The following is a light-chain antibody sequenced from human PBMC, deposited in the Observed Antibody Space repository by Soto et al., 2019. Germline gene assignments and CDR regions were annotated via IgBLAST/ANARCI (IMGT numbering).Light chain of an antibody. CDR3: QSFDTRLSGDV. CDR2: GNT. J-gene: IGLJ1*01. V-gene: IGLV1-40*01. Sequence: QLVLTQPPSVSGAPGQRVTISCTGSSSNIGAGYDVHWYQQLPGTAPKLLIYGNTNRPSGVPDRFSGSKSGTSASLAITGLRPEDEADYYCQSFDTRLSGDVFATGTKLTVL. CDR1: SSNIGAGYD.